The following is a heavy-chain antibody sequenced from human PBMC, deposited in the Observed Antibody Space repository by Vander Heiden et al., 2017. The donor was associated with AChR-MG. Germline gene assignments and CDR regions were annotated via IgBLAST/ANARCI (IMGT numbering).Heavy chain of an antibody. CDR2: INPSGGST. D-gene: IGHD5-12*01. J-gene: IGHJ4*02. CDR1: GYTLTNHL. Sequence: QVQLVQSGAEMKKPGASVKASCTASGYTLTNHLMHWVPHAPGTGLDWMGVINPSGGSTNYAQKFQGRVTMTRDTSTSTVYVELRSLRSEDTAVYYCARRVATIAWVFDNWGQGTLVTVSS. V-gene: IGHV1-46*01. CDR3: ARRVATIAWVFDN.